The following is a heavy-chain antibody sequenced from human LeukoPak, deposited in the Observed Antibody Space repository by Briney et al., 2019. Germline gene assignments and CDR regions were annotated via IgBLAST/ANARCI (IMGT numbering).Heavy chain of an antibody. D-gene: IGHD2-2*01. J-gene: IGHJ4*02. V-gene: IGHV2-70*04. Sequence: SGPALVKPTQTLTLTFTFSGFSLSTSGMRVRWVRQPPGKALERLARIDWDDDKFYSTSLKTRLTISKDTTKNQVVLTMTNMDPVDTATYYCARTPPGDYWSSTSCYLYFDYWGQGTLVTVSS. CDR3: ARTPPGDYWSSTSCYLYFDY. CDR1: GFSLSTSGMR. CDR2: IDWDDDK.